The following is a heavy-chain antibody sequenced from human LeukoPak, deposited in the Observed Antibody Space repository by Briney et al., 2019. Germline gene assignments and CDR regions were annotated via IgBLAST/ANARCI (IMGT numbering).Heavy chain of an antibody. CDR2: IYTRGST. D-gene: IGHD6-13*01. J-gene: IGHJ1*01. CDR1: GGSISSCY. V-gene: IGHV4-4*07. CDR3: ARAPSWYAYFQH. Sequence: PETLSLSCTDSGGSISSCYWSWGRQPAGEGLEWIGRIYTRGSTNYNPSLKSRVTTSVDTSKNQFSLKLSSVTAADTAVYYCARAPSWYAYFQHWGEGTLVTVSS.